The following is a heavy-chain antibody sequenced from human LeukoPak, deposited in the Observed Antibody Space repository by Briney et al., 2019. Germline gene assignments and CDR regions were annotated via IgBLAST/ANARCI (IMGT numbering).Heavy chain of an antibody. CDR3: ARGPDVLPPRGGGDY. D-gene: IGHD4-23*01. Sequence: SETLSLTCTASGGSISSRSYYWGWIRQPPGKGLEWIGSIYYSGTTYYKPSLKSRVTISVDTSKNQFSLKLSSVTAADTAVYYCARGPDVLPPRGGGDYWGQGTLVTVSS. J-gene: IGHJ4*02. CDR1: GGSISSRSYY. CDR2: IYYSGTT. V-gene: IGHV4-39*01.